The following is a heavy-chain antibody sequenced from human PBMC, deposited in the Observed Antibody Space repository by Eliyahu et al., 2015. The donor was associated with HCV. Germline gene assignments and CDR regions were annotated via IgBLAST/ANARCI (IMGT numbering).Heavy chain of an antibody. J-gene: IGHJ4*02. V-gene: IGHV3-30*18. D-gene: IGHD3-9*01. CDR1: GFTFSSYG. CDR2: ISYDGSNK. Sequence: QVQLVESGGGVVQPGRSLRLSCAASGFTFSSYGMHWVRQAPGKGLEWVAVISYDGSNKYYADSVKGRFTISRDNSKNTLYLQMNSLRAEDTAVYYCAKENFAWYFDYWGQGTLVTVSS. CDR3: AKENFAWYFDY.